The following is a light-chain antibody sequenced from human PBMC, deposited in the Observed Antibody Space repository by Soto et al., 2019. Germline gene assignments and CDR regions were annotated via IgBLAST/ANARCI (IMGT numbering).Light chain of an antibody. V-gene: IGLV2-14*01. CDR2: DVS. CDR1: SSEVGGYNY. Sequence: QSALTQPASVSGSPGQSITISFTGTSSEVGGYNYVSWYQQHPGKAPKLMIYDVSNRPSGVSNRFSGSKSGNTASLTISGLQAEDEADYYCRSYTSSSTLDVFGTGTKLTVL. CDR3: RSYTSSSTLDV. J-gene: IGLJ1*01.